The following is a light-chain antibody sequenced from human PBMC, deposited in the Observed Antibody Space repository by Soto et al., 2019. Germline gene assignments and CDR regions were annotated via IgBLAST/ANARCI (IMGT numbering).Light chain of an antibody. J-gene: IGKJ1*01. CDR1: RNIISN. CDR3: QQYYTWPRGT. V-gene: IGKV3-15*01. CDR2: FAS. Sequence: EIVMTQSPFTLSVSPVERVTLSCIANRNIISNLAWYQQKPGQAPRLLIFFASTRTTGVPDRFSGSGSGTDFTLTISSLQSADFGVYYCQQYYTWPRGTFGQGTKVDIK.